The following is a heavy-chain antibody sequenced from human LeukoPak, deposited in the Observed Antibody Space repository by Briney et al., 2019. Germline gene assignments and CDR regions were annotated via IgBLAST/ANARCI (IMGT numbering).Heavy chain of an antibody. J-gene: IGHJ3*01. D-gene: IGHD2-21*01. CDR2: ISISSTTI. CDR3: ARGQGLVNDAFAV. Sequence: GGSLRLSCEPSGFSFSSYSMNWVRQAPGKGLEWISYISISSTTIYYADSVKGRFNISRDNSKNLLNLQMKNLRDDHTGVYYCARGQGLVNDAFAVWGQGALVCVSS. V-gene: IGHV3-48*02. CDR1: GFSFSSYS.